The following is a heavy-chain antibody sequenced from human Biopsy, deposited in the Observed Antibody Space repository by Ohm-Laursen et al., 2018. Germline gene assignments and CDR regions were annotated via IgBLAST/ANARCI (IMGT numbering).Heavy chain of an antibody. V-gene: IGHV4-59*01. J-gene: IGHJ6*02. D-gene: IGHD2/OR15-2a*01. CDR1: CGALNSDY. CDR2: IYYSGST. CDR3: ARATNSTGWPYYYFYGMDV. Sequence: PFPPPPVSCGALNSDYLGWVRQTPREGMGGVWDIYYSGSTNYNPSLKSRVTISVDTSKNQFSLRLNSVTAADTAVYYCARATNSTGWPYYYFYGMDVWGQGTTVTVSS.